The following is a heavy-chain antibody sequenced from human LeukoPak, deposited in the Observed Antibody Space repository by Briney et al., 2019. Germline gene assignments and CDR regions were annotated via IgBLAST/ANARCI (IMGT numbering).Heavy chain of an antibody. V-gene: IGHV1-18*04. J-gene: IGHJ6*03. Sequence: ASVKVSCKAYAYTFGSYGISWVRQAPGQGLEWMGRINVDNGNTNYAQKVQGRVTMTTDTSTNTAYMELRSLTSDDTAVYYCARVICSGYYAYMDVWGNGSTVIVSS. CDR2: INVDNGNT. D-gene: IGHD3-3*01. CDR1: AYTFGSYG. CDR3: ARVICSGYYAYMDV.